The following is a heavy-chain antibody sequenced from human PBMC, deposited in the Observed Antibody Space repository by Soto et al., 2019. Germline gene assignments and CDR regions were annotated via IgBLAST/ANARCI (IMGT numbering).Heavy chain of an antibody. CDR2: ICHSGNT. V-gene: IGHV4-30-2*01. D-gene: IGHD6-13*01. J-gene: IGHJ5*02. CDR3: ARDGYSSSWLNWFDP. Sequence: PSETLSLTCTVSGGSITIGGYCWSWIRQPPGQGLEWIGYICHSGNTYYNPSLKSRVTTSLDRSKNQFSLNLSSVTAADTAVYYCARDGYSSSWLNWFDPWGQGTLVTVSS. CDR1: GGSITIGGYC.